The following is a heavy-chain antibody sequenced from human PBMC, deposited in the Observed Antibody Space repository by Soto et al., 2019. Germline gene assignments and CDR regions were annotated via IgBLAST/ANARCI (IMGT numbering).Heavy chain of an antibody. CDR2: ISWDGGSI. J-gene: IGHJ3*01. CDR3: AHGSSSSWARGAFDF. V-gene: IGHV3-9*01. Sequence: EVQVVESGGGLVQPGRSLRLACATSGFSFDENAMHWVRQAPGKGLEWVSGISWDGGSIGYADSVKGRFTISRDNAKSSLYLQMNSLRTEDTALYYCAHGSSSSWARGAFDFGGQGTMVSVSS. CDR1: GFSFDENA. D-gene: IGHD6-13*01.